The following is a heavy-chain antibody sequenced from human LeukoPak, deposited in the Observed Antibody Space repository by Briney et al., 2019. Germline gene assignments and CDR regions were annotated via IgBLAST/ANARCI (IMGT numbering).Heavy chain of an antibody. Sequence: ASVKVSCKASGYTFTSYDINWVRQATGQGLEWMGWMNPNSGNTGYAQKFQGRVTMTRNTSISTAYMELSSLRSEDTAVYYCARGLAVAGTGSWFDPWGQGTLVTVSS. J-gene: IGHJ5*02. V-gene: IGHV1-8*01. D-gene: IGHD6-19*01. CDR2: MNPNSGNT. CDR3: ARGLAVAGTGSWFDP. CDR1: GYTFTSYD.